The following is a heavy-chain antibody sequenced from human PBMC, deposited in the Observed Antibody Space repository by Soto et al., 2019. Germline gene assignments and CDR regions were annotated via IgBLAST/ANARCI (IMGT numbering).Heavy chain of an antibody. Sequence: EVQLVESGGGLVQPGGSLRLSCAASGFTFSSYSMNWVRQAPGKGLEWVSYISSSSSTIYYADSVKGRFTISRDNAKNSLYLQMNSLRAEDTAVYYCARDSRYSSGWYDLPDVWGKGTTVTVSS. V-gene: IGHV3-48*01. D-gene: IGHD6-19*01. CDR1: GFTFSSYS. CDR2: ISSSSSTI. CDR3: ARDSRYSSGWYDLPDV. J-gene: IGHJ6*04.